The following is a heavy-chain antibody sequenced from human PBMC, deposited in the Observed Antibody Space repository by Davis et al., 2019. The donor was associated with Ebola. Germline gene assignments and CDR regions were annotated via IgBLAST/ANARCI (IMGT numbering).Heavy chain of an antibody. CDR2: IYYSGST. D-gene: IGHD3-3*01. J-gene: IGHJ5*02. V-gene: IGHV4-31*03. CDR1: GGSISSGRYY. CDR3: ARGLPVRSRIFGVAQPVFDP. Sequence: PSETLSLTCTVSGGSISSGRYYCSWIRQHPGKGLEWIGYIYYSGSTYYNPSLKSRVTISVDTSKNQFSLKLSSVTAADTAVYYCARGLPVRSRIFGVAQPVFDPWGQGTLVTVSS.